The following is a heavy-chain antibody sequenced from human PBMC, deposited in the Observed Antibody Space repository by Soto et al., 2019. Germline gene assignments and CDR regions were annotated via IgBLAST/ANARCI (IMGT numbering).Heavy chain of an antibody. Sequence: GGSLRLSCAASGFTFSNYEMNWVRQAPGKGLEWVSHISFSGDTKYYAGAVKGRFTISRDNAEKSLYLQMNSLRAEDTAIYYCARAPETTMPPLWYFELWGRGTLVTVS. CDR2: ISFSGDTK. D-gene: IGHD1-1*01. V-gene: IGHV3-48*03. CDR1: GFTFSNYE. J-gene: IGHJ2*01. CDR3: ARAPETTMPPLWYFEL.